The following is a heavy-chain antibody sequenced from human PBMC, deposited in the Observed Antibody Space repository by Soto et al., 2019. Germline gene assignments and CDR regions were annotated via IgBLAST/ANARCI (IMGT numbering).Heavy chain of an antibody. V-gene: IGHV3-30-3*01. CDR2: ISYDGSNK. Sequence: GGSLRLSCAASGFTFSSYAMHWVRQAPGKGLEWVAVISYDGSNKYYADSVKGRFTISRDNSKNTLYLQMNSLRAEDTAVYYCARDFWFGELYYIWATDYYYGMDVWGQGTTVTVSS. CDR1: GFTFSSYA. CDR3: ARDFWFGELYYIWATDYYYGMDV. D-gene: IGHD3-10*01. J-gene: IGHJ6*02.